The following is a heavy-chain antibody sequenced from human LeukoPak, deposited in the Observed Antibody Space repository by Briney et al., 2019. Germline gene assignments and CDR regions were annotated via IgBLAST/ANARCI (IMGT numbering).Heavy chain of an antibody. J-gene: IGHJ4*02. D-gene: IGHD6-19*01. CDR1: GYTFTGYY. CDR3: ARSYSSGWYERAFDY. CDR2: INPNSGGT. Sequence: ASVKVSCKASGYTFTGYYMHWVRQAPGQGLEWTGWINPNSGGTNYAQKFQGRVTMTRDTSISTAYMELSRLRSDDTAVYYCARSYSSGWYERAFDYWGQGTLVTVSS. V-gene: IGHV1-2*02.